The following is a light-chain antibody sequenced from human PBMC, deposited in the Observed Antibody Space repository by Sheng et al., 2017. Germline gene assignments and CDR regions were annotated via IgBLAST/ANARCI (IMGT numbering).Light chain of an antibody. V-gene: IGKV1-39*01. Sequence: DIQMTQSPSSLSASVGDRVTITCRASQSISSYLNWYQQKPGKAPKLLIYGASTLQSGVPSRFSGSGSGTDFILTISSLQPEDFATYYCQQSYSTPRTFGQGTKVEIK. CDR2: GAS. CDR3: QQSYSTPRT. J-gene: IGKJ1*01. CDR1: QSISSY.